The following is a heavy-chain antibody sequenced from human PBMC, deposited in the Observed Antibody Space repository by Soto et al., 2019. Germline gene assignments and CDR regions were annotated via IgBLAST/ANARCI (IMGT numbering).Heavy chain of an antibody. V-gene: IGHV4-34*01. Sequence: QVQLQQWGAGPLRPLETLSLTCGVSGGSFSGYYWAWIRQSPGKGLEWIGEINDRGSTNYNPSLKSRFSISVDTSKNHYYLHLRCVTAADTAVYYCARESHDMLTGPPWVWYFDLWGRGTLVTVSS. CDR1: GGSFSGYY. J-gene: IGHJ2*01. CDR3: ARESHDMLTGPPWVWYFDL. D-gene: IGHD3-9*01. CDR2: INDRGST.